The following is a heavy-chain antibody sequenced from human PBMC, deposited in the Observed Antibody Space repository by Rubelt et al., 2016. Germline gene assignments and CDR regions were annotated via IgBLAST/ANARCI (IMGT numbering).Heavy chain of an antibody. CDR2: ISSSGSSI. J-gene: IGHJ4*02. D-gene: IGHD1-26*01. CDR1: GFSFSAYS. Sequence: EAQLVESGGGLVQPGGSLRLSCAASGFSFSAYSMNWVRQAPGKGPEWVSHISSSGSSIYYADSVKGRFTISRDNAKNSLYLKMNSLRAEDTAVYYCAKDLASGRVGFWGQGTLVTVSS. CDR3: AKDLASGRVGF. V-gene: IGHV3-48*04.